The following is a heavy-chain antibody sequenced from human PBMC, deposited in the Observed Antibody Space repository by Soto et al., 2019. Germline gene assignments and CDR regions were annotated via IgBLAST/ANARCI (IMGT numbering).Heavy chain of an antibody. V-gene: IGHV3-7*03. CDR1: GFTFSSYW. CDR2: IKQDESEK. D-gene: IGHD3-22*01. CDR3: ARGDYFDRRFDY. Sequence: LRLSCVTSGFTFSSYWMSWVRQPPGKGLEWVATIKQDESEKYYMDSVKGRFTVSRDNAKNSLYLQMNTLRAEDTAVYYCARGDYFDRRFDYWGQGALVTVSS. J-gene: IGHJ4*02.